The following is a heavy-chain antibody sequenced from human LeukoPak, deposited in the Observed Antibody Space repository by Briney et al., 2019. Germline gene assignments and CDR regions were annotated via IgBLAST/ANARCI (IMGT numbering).Heavy chain of an antibody. V-gene: IGHV3-30*02. CDR3: AKSATSHTIFDV. D-gene: IGHD3-3*01. Sequence: QAGVSLRLSCAASGFIFSSFDMHWVRQAPGKGLEWVAFIRYDGTTKNYADSVKGRFAISRDNSKNTLYLQMNSLRAEDTAVYYCAKSATSHTIFDVWGRGTMVTVSS. CDR2: IRYDGTTK. CDR1: GFIFSSFD. J-gene: IGHJ3*01.